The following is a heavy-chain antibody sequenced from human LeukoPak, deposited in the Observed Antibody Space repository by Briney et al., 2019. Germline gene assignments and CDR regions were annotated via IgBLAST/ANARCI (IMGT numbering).Heavy chain of an antibody. D-gene: IGHD6-13*01. CDR2: IYYSGST. CDR3: ARGKDSSSWYSWFDP. J-gene: IGHJ5*02. V-gene: IGHV4-39*07. Sequence: SETLSLTCTVSGGSISSSSYYWGWIRQPPGKGLEWIGSIYYSGSTYYNPSLKSRVTISVDTSKNQFSLKLSSVTAADTAVYYCARGKDSSSWYSWFDPWGQGTLVTVSS. CDR1: GGSISSSSYY.